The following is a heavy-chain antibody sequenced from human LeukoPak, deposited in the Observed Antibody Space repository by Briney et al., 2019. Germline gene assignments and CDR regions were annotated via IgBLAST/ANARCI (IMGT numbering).Heavy chain of an antibody. Sequence: SETLSLTCTVSGGSISSGGYYWSWIRQHPGEGLEWIGYIYYSGSTNYNPSLKSRVTISVDTSKNQFSLKLSSVTAADTAVYYCARWAFWIAVAGIDYWGQGTLVTVSS. CDR3: ARWAFWIAVAGIDY. D-gene: IGHD6-19*01. V-gene: IGHV4-31*03. CDR2: IYYSGST. CDR1: GGSISSGGYY. J-gene: IGHJ4*02.